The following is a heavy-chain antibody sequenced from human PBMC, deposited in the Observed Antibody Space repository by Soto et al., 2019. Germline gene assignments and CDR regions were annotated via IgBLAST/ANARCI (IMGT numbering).Heavy chain of an antibody. CDR2: IYYSGST. Sequence: SETLSLTCTVSGGSISSSSYYWGWIRQPPGKGLEWIGSIYYSGSTYYNPSLKSRVTISVDTSNNQLSLQLNSVTPDDTAVYYCVRLIGNSWLDPWGQGTLVTVSS. J-gene: IGHJ5*02. CDR3: VRLIGNSWLDP. D-gene: IGHD1-26*01. V-gene: IGHV4-39*01. CDR1: GGSISSSSYY.